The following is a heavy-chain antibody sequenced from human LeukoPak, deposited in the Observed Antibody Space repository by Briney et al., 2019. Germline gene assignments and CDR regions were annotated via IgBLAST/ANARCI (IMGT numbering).Heavy chain of an antibody. CDR3: AKAGYSSSWYARY. CDR2: IRGSGGST. CDR1: GFTFSSFA. D-gene: IGHD6-13*01. Sequence: GRSLRLSCAASGFTFSSFAMGWVRHAPGRGLEWVSAIRGSGGSTYYADSGKGRFTIYRDNSKNTLYLQMNSLRAEDTAVYYCAKAGYSSSWYARYWGQGTLVTVSS. V-gene: IGHV3-23*01. J-gene: IGHJ4*02.